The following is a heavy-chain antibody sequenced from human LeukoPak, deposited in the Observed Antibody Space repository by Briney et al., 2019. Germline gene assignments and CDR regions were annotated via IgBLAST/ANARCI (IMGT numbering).Heavy chain of an antibody. V-gene: IGHV4-59*01. CDR2: IYYSGST. Sequence: SETLSLTCTVSGDSISGYYWSWIRQPPGKGLEWIGYIYYSGSTNYNPSLKSRVTISVDTSKNQFSLKLSSVTAADTAVYYCARDQAGATGYWGQGGLVTVSS. CDR1: GDSISGYY. J-gene: IGHJ4*02. D-gene: IGHD1-26*01. CDR3: ARDQAGATGY.